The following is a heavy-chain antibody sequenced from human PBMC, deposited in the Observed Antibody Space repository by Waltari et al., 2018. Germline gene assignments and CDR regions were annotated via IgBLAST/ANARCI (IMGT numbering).Heavy chain of an antibody. D-gene: IGHD5-12*01. J-gene: IGHJ4*02. CDR3: ARAGLGSPLQWLQLLDS. V-gene: IGHV3-53*01. Sequence: EVQLVESGGGLIQPGASLRLSCAASGFTLNNNYMSWVRQAPGKGLGWVEVIYAGRGGTFYAESVKGRFTISRDNSKNTLYLDLNRLTAEDTAVYYCARAGLGSPLQWLQLLDSWGRGTLVTVSS. CDR1: GFTLNNNY. CDR2: IYAGRGGT.